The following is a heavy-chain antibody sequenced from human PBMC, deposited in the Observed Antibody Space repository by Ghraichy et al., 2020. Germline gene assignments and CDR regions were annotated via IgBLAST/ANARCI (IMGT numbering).Heavy chain of an antibody. D-gene: IGHD3-22*01. V-gene: IGHV3-23*01. Sequence: GGSLRLSCAASGFTFSSYAMSWVRQAPGKGLEWVSAISGSGGSTYYTDSVKGRFTISRDNSKNTLYLQMNSLRAEDTAVYYCATRPSDSSGYYYFDYWGQGTLVTVSS. CDR3: ATRPSDSSGYYYFDY. J-gene: IGHJ4*02. CDR2: ISGSGGST. CDR1: GFTFSSYA.